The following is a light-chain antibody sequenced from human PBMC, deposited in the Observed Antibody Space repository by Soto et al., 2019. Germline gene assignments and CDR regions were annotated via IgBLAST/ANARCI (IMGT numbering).Light chain of an antibody. CDR3: HQYHSYWT. J-gene: IGKJ1*01. CDR1: QTIRSR. V-gene: IGKV1-5*01. Sequence: DFQMTQSPSTLSASVGDRVTITCRASQTIRSRLAWFQQKPGKAPKLLIYDASSLESGVQQRFSGSGSGTEFTLTISSLQTDDFSTYYCHQYHSYWTFGQGTKVE. CDR2: DAS.